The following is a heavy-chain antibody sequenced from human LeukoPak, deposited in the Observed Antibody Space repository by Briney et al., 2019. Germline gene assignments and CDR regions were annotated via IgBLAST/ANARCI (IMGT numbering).Heavy chain of an antibody. CDR3: ARSPVVLEWLLWYFDY. CDR1: GGSISSYY. Sequence: SETLSLTCTVSGGSISSYYWSWIRQPPGKGLEWIGYIYYSGSTNYNPSLKSRVTISVDTSRNQFSLKLNSVTAADTAVYYCARSPVVLEWLLWYFDYWGQGTLVTVSS. V-gene: IGHV4-59*01. CDR2: IYYSGST. D-gene: IGHD3-3*01. J-gene: IGHJ4*02.